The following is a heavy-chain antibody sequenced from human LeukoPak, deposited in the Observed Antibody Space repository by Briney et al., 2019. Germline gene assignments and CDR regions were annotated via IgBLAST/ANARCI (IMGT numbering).Heavy chain of an antibody. J-gene: IGHJ5*02. CDR1: GGSFSGYY. D-gene: IGHD5-18*01. Sequence: PSETLSLTCAVYGGSFSGYYWSWMRQPPGKGLEWIGEINHSGSTNYNPSLKSRVTISVDTSKNQFSLKLSSVTAADTAVYYCAREGYSYGFFDWFDPWGQGTLVTVSS. CDR3: AREGYSYGFFDWFDP. CDR2: INHSGST. V-gene: IGHV4-34*01.